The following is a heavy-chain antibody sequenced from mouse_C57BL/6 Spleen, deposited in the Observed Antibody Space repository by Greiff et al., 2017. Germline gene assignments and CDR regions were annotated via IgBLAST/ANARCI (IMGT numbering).Heavy chain of an antibody. D-gene: IGHD2-4*01. CDR1: GYTFTSYW. Sequence: QVQLQQPGAELVKPGASVKLSCKASGYTFTSYWMHWVKQRPGQGLEWIGMIHPNSGSTNYNEKFKSKATLTVDKSSSTAYMQLSSLTSEDSAVYYCAREGYDYDGTPYAMDYWGQGTSVTVSS. J-gene: IGHJ4*01. CDR3: AREGYDYDGTPYAMDY. V-gene: IGHV1-64*01. CDR2: IHPNSGST.